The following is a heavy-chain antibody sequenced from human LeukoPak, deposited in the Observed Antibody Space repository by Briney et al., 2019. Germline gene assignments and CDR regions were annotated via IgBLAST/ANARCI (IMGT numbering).Heavy chain of an antibody. V-gene: IGHV3-30*18. D-gene: IGHD3-10*01. CDR1: GFTFSSYG. Sequence: GGSLRLSCAASGFTFSSYGMHWVRQAPGKGLECVAVISYDGSNKYYADSVKGRFTISRDNSKNTLYLQMNSLRAEDTAVYYCAKDGRFGELSLDYWGQGTLVTVSS. J-gene: IGHJ4*02. CDR3: AKDGRFGELSLDY. CDR2: ISYDGSNK.